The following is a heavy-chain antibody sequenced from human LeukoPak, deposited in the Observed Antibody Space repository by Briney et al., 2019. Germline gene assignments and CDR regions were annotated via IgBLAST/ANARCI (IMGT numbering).Heavy chain of an antibody. CDR3: AEDAQRGFDYSNSLEY. J-gene: IGHJ1*01. Sequence: GGSLRLSCAASGFTFSHFGFHWVRQAPGKGLEWVAVIWSDGTNKYYGDSVKGRFIIYRDDSHNTVYLQMNSLRVQDTAIYYCAEDAQRGFDYSNSLEYWGQGSLVTVSS. CDR2: IWSDGTNK. D-gene: IGHD4-11*01. CDR1: GFTFSHFG. V-gene: IGHV3-33*01.